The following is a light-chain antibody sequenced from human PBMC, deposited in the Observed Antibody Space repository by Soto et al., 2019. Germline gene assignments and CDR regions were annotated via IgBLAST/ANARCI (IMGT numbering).Light chain of an antibody. CDR3: QQRGNWPVT. Sequence: EIVLTQSPATLSLSPGERATLSCRASQSVSSYFAWYQQKPGQAPRLLIYDASNRATGIPARFSGSGSGTDFTLTISSLEPDDFAVYYYQQRGNWPVTFGQGTRVDIK. J-gene: IGKJ1*01. CDR2: DAS. CDR1: QSVSSY. V-gene: IGKV3-11*01.